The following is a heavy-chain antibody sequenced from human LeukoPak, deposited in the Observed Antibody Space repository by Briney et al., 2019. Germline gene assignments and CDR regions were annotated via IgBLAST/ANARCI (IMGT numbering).Heavy chain of an antibody. CDR1: GYTFTSYG. CDR2: INTYNGNT. CDR3: ARVHLYYYDSSGYYHLFDY. Sequence: ASAKVSCKASGYTFTSYGVTWVRQAPGQRPEWMGWINTYNGNTNYAQKLRGRVTMTTDTSTSTAYMELRSLRSDDTAVYYCARVHLYYYDSSGYYHLFDYWGQGTLVTVSS. J-gene: IGHJ4*02. D-gene: IGHD3-22*01. V-gene: IGHV1-18*01.